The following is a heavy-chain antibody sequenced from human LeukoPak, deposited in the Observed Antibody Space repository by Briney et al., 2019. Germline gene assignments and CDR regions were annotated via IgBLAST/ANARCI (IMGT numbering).Heavy chain of an antibody. J-gene: IGHJ4*02. Sequence: GGSLRLSCAASGFTASSNYMSWVRQAPGKGLEWVSVIYSGGSTYYADSVKGRFTISRDNSKNTLYLQMNSLRAEDTAVYYCARAIAAAAPPHFDYWGQGTLVTVS. CDR1: GFTASSNY. D-gene: IGHD6-13*01. CDR3: ARAIAAAAPPHFDY. V-gene: IGHV3-66*01. CDR2: IYSGGST.